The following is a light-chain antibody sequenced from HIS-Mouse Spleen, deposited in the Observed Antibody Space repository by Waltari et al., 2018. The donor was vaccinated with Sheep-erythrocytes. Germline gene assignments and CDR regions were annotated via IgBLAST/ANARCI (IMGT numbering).Light chain of an antibody. CDR2: QDS. J-gene: IGLJ2*01. V-gene: IGLV3-1*01. Sequence: SYELTQPPSVSVSPGQTASITCSGDKLGDKYACWYQQTPGQSPVLVIYQDSKRPSGIPGRFSVSNSGNTATLTISGTQAMDEADYYCQAWDSSYVVFGGGTKLTVL. CDR3: QAWDSSYVV. CDR1: KLGDKY.